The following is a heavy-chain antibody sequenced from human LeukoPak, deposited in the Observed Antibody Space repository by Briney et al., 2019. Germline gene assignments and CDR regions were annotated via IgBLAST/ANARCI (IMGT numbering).Heavy chain of an antibody. Sequence: SETLSLTCAVYGGSFSGYYWSWIRQPPGKGLEWIGEINHSGSTNYNPSLKSRVTISVDTSKNLFSLKLSSVTAADTAVYYCASFEQLHDASDIWGQGTMVTVSS. J-gene: IGHJ3*02. D-gene: IGHD6-6*01. V-gene: IGHV4-34*01. CDR3: ASFEQLHDASDI. CDR2: INHSGST. CDR1: GGSFSGYY.